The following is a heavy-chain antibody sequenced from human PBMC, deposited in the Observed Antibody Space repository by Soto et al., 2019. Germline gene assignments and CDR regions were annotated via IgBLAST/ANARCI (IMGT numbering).Heavy chain of an antibody. CDR3: AKRTTDWYNHFDS. V-gene: IGHV3-23*01. CDR1: GVSFSSYG. Sequence: GGSVRLSCAASGVSFSSYGMSWVRQAPGKGLEWVSGISGSGGSTYYADSVKGRFTISRDNSNNTLYLQMNSLRAEDTAVYYSAKRTTDWYNHFDSWGQGTLVTVSS. J-gene: IGHJ4*02. D-gene: IGHD1-1*01. CDR2: ISGSGGST.